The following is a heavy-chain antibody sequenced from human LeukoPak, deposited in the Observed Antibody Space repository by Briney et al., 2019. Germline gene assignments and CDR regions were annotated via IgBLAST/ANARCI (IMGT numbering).Heavy chain of an antibody. D-gene: IGHD5-24*01. V-gene: IGHV3-30*02. CDR2: IRLDGSNE. J-gene: IGHJ4*02. Sequence: GGSLRLSCAASGFTFSDYGMHWVRQAPNKGLEWVTVIRLDGSNEYYADSVRGRFTISRDNSKNTLYLQMNSLRTEDTAVYYCAKDLRVEMATIGYWGQGTLVTVSS. CDR1: GFTFSDYG. CDR3: AKDLRVEMATIGY.